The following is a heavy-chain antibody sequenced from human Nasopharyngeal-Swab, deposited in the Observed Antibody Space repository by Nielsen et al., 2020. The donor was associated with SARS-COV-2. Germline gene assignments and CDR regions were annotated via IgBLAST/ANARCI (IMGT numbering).Heavy chain of an antibody. J-gene: IGHJ4*02. CDR2: INHSGST. D-gene: IGHD2-2*01. CDR3: ARGGGRGIVVVPAAVPISFDY. CDR1: GGSFSGYY. Sequence: SETLSLTCAVYGGSFSGYYWSWIRQPPGKGLEWIGEINHSGSTNYNPSLKSRVTISVDTSKNQFSLKLSSVTAADTAVYYCARGGGRGIVVVPAAVPISFDYWGQGTLVTVSS. V-gene: IGHV4-34*01.